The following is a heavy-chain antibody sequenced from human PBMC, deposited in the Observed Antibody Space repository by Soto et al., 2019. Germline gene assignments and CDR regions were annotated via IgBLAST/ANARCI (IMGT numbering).Heavy chain of an antibody. CDR2: ISVTGSIT. J-gene: IGHJ5*02. Sequence: QVQLVESGGALVKPGGSLRLSCAASGFPFGDYYMSWIRQAPGKGLEWVSYISVTGSITYYADSVRGRFTISRDNARSSLYLQMTSLRGEATAVSYWARYLQKAATHTNWCDTWGQGALVTVSS. CDR1: GFPFGDYY. CDR3: ARYLQKAATHTNWCDT. D-gene: IGHD2-15*01. V-gene: IGHV3-11*01.